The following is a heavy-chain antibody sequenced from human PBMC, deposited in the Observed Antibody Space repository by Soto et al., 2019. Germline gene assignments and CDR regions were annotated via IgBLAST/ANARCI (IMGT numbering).Heavy chain of an antibody. V-gene: IGHV5-10-1*01. CDR1: GYSFTSYW. J-gene: IGHJ6*02. Sequence: GESLKISCKGSGYSFTSYWISWVRQMPGKGLEWMGRIDPSDSYTNYSPSFQGRFTISRDNSKNTLYLQMNSLRGEDTAVYYCARVRNNYGFYYAMDVWGQGTTVTVSS. CDR3: ARVRNNYGFYYAMDV. CDR2: IDPSDSYT. D-gene: IGHD3-16*01.